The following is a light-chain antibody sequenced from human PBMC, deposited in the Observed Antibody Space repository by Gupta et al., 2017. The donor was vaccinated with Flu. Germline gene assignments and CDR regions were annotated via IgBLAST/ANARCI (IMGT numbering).Light chain of an antibody. CDR3: STWDDTLNGVV. CDR1: SSNIGSYT. J-gene: IGLJ2*01. Sequence: QSVLTQPPSASGTPGQRVTISCSGSSSNIGSYTVNWYHQLPGTAPNLLIFRNNQRPSGVPDRFSGSKSGTSASLAISGLQSEDEAEYYCSTWDDTLNGVVFGGGTKLTVL. CDR2: RNN. V-gene: IGLV1-44*01.